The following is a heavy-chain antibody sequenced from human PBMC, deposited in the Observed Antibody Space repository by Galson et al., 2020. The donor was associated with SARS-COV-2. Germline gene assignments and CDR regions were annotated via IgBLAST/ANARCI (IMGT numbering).Heavy chain of an antibody. Sequence: GGSLRLSCAASGFTFSSYGMHWVRQAPGKGLEWVAVISYDGSNKYYADSVKGRFTISRDNSKNTLYLQMNSLRAEDTAVYYCAKWPRVYYDDRTHDAFDIWGQGTMVTVSS. J-gene: IGHJ3*02. D-gene: IGHD3-22*01. CDR2: ISYDGSNK. CDR3: AKWPRVYYDDRTHDAFDI. V-gene: IGHV3-30*18. CDR1: GFTFSSYG.